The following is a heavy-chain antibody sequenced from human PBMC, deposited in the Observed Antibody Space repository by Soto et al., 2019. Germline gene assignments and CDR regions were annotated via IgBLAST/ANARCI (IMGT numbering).Heavy chain of an antibody. CDR1: GDSVSSNSAA. J-gene: IGHJ6*02. CDR2: TYYRSKWYN. Sequence: SPTLSLPCAISGDSVSSNSAAWNWIRQSPSRGLEWLGRTYYRSKWYNDYAVSVKSRITINPDTSKNQFSLQLNSVTPEDTAVYYCARTPSGSPVYYYGMDVWGQGTTVTVSS. D-gene: IGHD1-26*01. V-gene: IGHV6-1*01. CDR3: ARTPSGSPVYYYGMDV.